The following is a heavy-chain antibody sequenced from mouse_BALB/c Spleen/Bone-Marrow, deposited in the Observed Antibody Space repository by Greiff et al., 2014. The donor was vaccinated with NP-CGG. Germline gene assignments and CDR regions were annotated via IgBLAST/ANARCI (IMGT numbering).Heavy chain of an antibody. J-gene: IGHJ4*01. CDR3: ARDDYYAMDY. CDR2: IRNKANGYTT. Sequence: EVKLAESGGGLVQPGGSLRLSCATSGFTFTDYYMSWVRQPPGKALEWLGFIRNKANGYTTEYSASVKGRFTISRDNSQSILYLQMNTLRAEDSATYYCARDDYYAMDYWGQGTSVTVSS. CDR1: GFTFTDYY. V-gene: IGHV7-3*02.